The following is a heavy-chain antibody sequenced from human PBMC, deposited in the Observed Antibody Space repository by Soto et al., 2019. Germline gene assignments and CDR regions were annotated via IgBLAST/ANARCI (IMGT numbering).Heavy chain of an antibody. CDR2: ISYDGSNK. CDR1: GFTFSSYG. D-gene: IGHD3-3*01. V-gene: IGHV3-30*18. J-gene: IGHJ4*02. CDR3: AKPRDFWSGYFDY. Sequence: PGGSLRLSCAASGFTFSSYGMHWVRQAPGKGLEWVAVISYDGSNKYYADSVKGRFTISRDNSKNTLYLQMNSLRAEETAVYYCAKPRDFWSGYFDYWGQETLVTVSS.